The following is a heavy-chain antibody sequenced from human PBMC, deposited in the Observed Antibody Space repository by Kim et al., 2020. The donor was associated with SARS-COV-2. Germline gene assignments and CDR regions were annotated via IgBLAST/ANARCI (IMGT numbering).Heavy chain of an antibody. V-gene: IGHV4-34*01. CDR1: GGSFSGYY. J-gene: IGHJ6*01. Sequence: SETLSLTCAAYGGSFSGYYWSWIRQPPGKGLEWIGEINHSGSTNYTPSLKSRVTISVDTSKNTLSLKLSSVTAADTAVYYCARASLSGSYYKYYYYYGM. D-gene: IGHD1-26*01. CDR2: INHSGST. CDR3: ARASLSGSYYKYYYYYGM.